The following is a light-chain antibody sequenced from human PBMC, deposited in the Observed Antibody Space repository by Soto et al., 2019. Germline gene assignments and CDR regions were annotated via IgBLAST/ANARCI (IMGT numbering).Light chain of an antibody. CDR2: TAS. CDR1: QSISSW. CDR3: ERSESYWT. J-gene: IGKJ1*01. Sequence: DIQMTQSPSTLSASVGDRVTITCRASQSISSWLAWYQQKPGKAPKLLFYTASNLESGVPSRFSDSGSGTEFTLSISARQADNFASNYGERSESYWTSGQGTKVEIK. V-gene: IGKV1-5*03.